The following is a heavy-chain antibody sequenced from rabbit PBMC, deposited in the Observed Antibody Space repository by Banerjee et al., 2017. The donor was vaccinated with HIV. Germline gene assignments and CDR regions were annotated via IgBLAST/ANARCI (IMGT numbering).Heavy chain of an antibody. J-gene: IGHJ4*01. CDR3: ARDSFWTVLNYFNL. Sequence: QEQLEESGGDLVKPGASLTLTCTASGFSFSSNYWMSWVRQAPGKGLEWIACIDVGSGVGTWYASWAKGRFTISKTSSTTVTLQMTSLTAADTATYFCARDSFWTVLNYFNLWGQGTLVTV. CDR1: GFSFSSNYW. V-gene: IGHV1S45*01. CDR2: IDVGSGVGT. D-gene: IGHD3-3*01.